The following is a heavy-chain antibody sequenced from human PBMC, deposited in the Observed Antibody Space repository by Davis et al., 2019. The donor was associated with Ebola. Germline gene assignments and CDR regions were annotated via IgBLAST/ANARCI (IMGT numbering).Heavy chain of an antibody. CDR2: ISAYNGYT. V-gene: IGHV1-18*01. Sequence: AASVKVSCKASGYTFTSYGISWVRQAPGQGLEWMAWISAYNGYTNYAQKFHDRVTMTTDTSTSTAYMELRSLRSDDTAVYYCARGLSMVYSSSFDPWGQGTLVTVSS. J-gene: IGHJ5*02. CDR1: GYTFTSYG. D-gene: IGHD5-12*01. CDR3: ARGLSMVYSSSFDP.